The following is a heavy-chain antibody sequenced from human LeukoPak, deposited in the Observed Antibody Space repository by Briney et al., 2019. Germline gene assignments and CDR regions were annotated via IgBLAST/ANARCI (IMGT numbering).Heavy chain of an antibody. D-gene: IGHD6-6*01. CDR2: ISYDGSNK. CDR1: GFTFSSYA. CDR3: ARAPPAVPFDI. Sequence: PGGSLRLSCAASGFTFSSYAMHWVRQAPGKGLEWVAVISYDGSNKYYADSVKGRFTISRDNSKNTLYLQMNSLRAEDTAVYYCARAPPAVPFDIWGQGTMVTVSS. J-gene: IGHJ3*02. V-gene: IGHV3-30*04.